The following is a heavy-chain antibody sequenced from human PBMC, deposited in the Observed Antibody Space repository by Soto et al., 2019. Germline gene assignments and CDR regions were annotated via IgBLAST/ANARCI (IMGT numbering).Heavy chain of an antibody. J-gene: IGHJ6*02. CDR3: ARGRSSLVTIFGVVRRYYYGMDV. CDR2: MNPNSGNT. D-gene: IGHD3-3*01. V-gene: IGHV1-8*01. Sequence: ASVKFSCKASGYTFTSYDINWVRQATGQGLEWMGWMNPNSGNTGYAQRFQGRVTMTRNTSISTAYMELSSLRSEDTAVYYCARGRSSLVTIFGVVRRYYYGMDVWGQGTTVTVSS. CDR1: GYTFTSYD.